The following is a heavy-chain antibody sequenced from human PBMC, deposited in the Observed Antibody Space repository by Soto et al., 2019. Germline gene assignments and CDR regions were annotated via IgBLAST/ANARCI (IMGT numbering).Heavy chain of an antibody. V-gene: IGHV1-18*01. CDR3: ARDAAVGLFDY. CDR2: ISAYNGNT. CDR1: GYTFTSYG. Sequence: GASVKVSCKASGYTFTSYGISWVRQAPGQGLEWMGWISAYNGNTNYAQKLHGRVTMTTDTSTSTAYMELRSLRSDVTAVYYCARDAAVGLFDYWGQGTLVTVSS. J-gene: IGHJ4*02. D-gene: IGHD1-26*01.